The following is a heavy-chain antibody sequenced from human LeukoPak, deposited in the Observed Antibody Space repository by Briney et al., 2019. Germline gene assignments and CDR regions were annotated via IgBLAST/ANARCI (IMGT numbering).Heavy chain of an antibody. CDR1: GFSLSNSW. CDR2: INSDGSRP. V-gene: IGHV3-74*01. CDR3: ARDRVNWSDVGGLFDY. J-gene: IGHJ4*02. Sequence: PGGSLRLSCAASGFSLSNSWMYWVRQAPGKGLVWVSRINSDGSRPNYAHSVKGRFTISRDNAKNTLYLQMNSLRAEDTAVYYCARDRVNWSDVGGLFDYWGQGTLVTVSS. D-gene: IGHD3-16*01.